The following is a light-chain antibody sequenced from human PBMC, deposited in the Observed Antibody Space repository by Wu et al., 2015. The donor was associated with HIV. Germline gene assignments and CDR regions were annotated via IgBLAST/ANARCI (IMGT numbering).Light chain of an antibody. CDR1: QSITNN. J-gene: IGKJ4*01. V-gene: IGKV3-11*01. CDR2: ETS. CDR3: QQRANWPLT. Sequence: EIVLKQSPGTLSLSVGDRVALSCRASQSITNNYLAWYQQRPGQAPRLLIYETSNRATGTPARFSGSGSGTEFTLTISSLQSEDFGVYYCQQRANWPLTFGGGTRLEIK.